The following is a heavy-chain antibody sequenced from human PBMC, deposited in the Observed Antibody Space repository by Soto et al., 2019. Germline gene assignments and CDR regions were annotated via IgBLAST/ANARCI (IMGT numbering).Heavy chain of an antibody. CDR2: ISYDGSDK. CDR3: ARDASGVTYRAHADS. J-gene: IGHJ5*02. CDR1: GFTFSDRG. V-gene: IGHV3-30*03. D-gene: IGHD3-10*01. Sequence: PGGSLRLSWSASGFTFSDRGFHWVRQAPGKGLEWVAVISYDGSDKYYADSVKGRFTISRDNSKTTLCLQMTSLRADDTAVYYCARDASGVTYRAHADSWGQGTLVTVSS.